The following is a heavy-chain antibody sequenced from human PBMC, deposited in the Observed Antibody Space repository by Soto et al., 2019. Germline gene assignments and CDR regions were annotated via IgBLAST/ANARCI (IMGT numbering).Heavy chain of an antibody. CDR2: INPNSGST. V-gene: IGHV1-2*02. CDR3: ARWTYYDFWSGYPGTNYYYGMDV. D-gene: IGHD3-3*01. Sequence: ASVKVSCKASGYTFTGYYMHWVRQAPGQGLEWMGWINPNSGSTNYAQKFQGRVTMTRDTSISTAYMELSRLRSDDTAVYYCARWTYYDFWSGYPGTNYYYGMDVWGQGTTVTV. J-gene: IGHJ6*02. CDR1: GYTFTGYY.